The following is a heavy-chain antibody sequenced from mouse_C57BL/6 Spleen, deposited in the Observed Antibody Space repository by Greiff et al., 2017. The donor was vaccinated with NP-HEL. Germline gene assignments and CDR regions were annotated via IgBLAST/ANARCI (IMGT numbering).Heavy chain of an antibody. CDR2: IHPNSGST. V-gene: IGHV1-64*01. Sequence: QVQLQQPGAELVKPGASVKLSCKASGYTFTSYWMHWVKQRPGQGLEWIGMIHPNSGSTNYNEKFKSKATLTVDKSSSTAYMQLSSLTSEDSAVYYCANYYGSSYEGFAYWGQGTLVTVSA. CDR3: ANYYGSSYEGFAY. J-gene: IGHJ3*01. CDR1: GYTFTSYW. D-gene: IGHD1-1*01.